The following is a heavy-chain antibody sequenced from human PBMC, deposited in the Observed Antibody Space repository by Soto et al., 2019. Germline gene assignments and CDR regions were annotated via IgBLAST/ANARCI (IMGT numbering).Heavy chain of an antibody. CDR3: ARVRDPQGYGIDY. Sequence: EVQLVESGGGLVQPGGSLRLSCAASGFTFSSYSMNWFRQAPGKGLEWVSYISSSSSTIYYADSVKGRFTISRDNAKNSLCLQMNSLRDEDTAVYYCARVRDPQGYGIDYWGQGTLVTVSS. V-gene: IGHV3-48*02. CDR1: GFTFSSYS. J-gene: IGHJ4*02. D-gene: IGHD5-18*01. CDR2: ISSSSSTI.